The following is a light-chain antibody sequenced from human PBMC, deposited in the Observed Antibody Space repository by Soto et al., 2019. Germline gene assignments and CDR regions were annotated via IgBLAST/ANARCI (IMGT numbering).Light chain of an antibody. CDR2: DVS. J-gene: IGLJ2*01. Sequence: QSALTQPASLSGSPGQSITISCSGTSSDVGGYNFVSWYQVHPGKAPRLILYDVSSRPSGVSYRFSGSKSANTASLNISRLQPGDEADYYCSSYTTTTSLVVFGGGTQLTVL. CDR3: SSYTTTTSLVV. CDR1: SSDVGGYNF. V-gene: IGLV2-14*03.